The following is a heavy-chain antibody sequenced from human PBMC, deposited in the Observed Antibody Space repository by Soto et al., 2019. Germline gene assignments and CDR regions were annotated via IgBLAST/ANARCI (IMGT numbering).Heavy chain of an antibody. J-gene: IGHJ4*02. V-gene: IGHV3-23*01. D-gene: IGHD3-22*01. CDR1: GFTFSSYA. Sequence: LSCAASGFTFSSYAMSWVRHAPGKGLDWVSGIRGSGGSIYYAAGVKGRFTISRDNSKSTLYLQMNSLRAEDPAVYYCARDPLYYYDSSGYFDYWGQGTLVTVCS. CDR3: ARDPLYYYDSSGYFDY. CDR2: IRGSGGSI.